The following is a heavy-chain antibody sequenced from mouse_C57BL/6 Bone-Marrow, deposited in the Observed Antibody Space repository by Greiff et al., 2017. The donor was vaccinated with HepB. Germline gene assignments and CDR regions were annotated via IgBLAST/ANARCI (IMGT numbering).Heavy chain of an antibody. CDR1: GYAFSSSW. CDR3: ARGEGYYYGSSHY. CDR2: IYPGDGDT. V-gene: IGHV1-82*01. Sequence: QVQLKESGPELVKPGASVKISCKASGYAFSSSWMNWVKQRPGKGLEWIGRIYPGDGDTNYNGKFKGKATLTADKSSSTAYMQLSSLTSEDSAVYFCARGEGYYYGSSHYWGQGTTLTVSS. D-gene: IGHD1-1*01. J-gene: IGHJ2*01.